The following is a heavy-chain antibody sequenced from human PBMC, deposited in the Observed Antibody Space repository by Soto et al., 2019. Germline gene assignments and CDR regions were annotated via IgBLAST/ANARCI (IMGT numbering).Heavy chain of an antibody. CDR2: INPNGGSK. CDR3: AIEVEGILPFLAWSRPDQDMDV. J-gene: IGHJ6*02. Sequence: ASVKVSCKASGYTFTSYYMHGVRQAPGRGLEWMGIINPNGGSKSYAQKFQGRITITRDTSTSTVYMELRTLRSEDTAVYYCAIEVEGILPFLAWSRPDQDMDVLGHGTTVTVS. D-gene: IGHD3-3*01. V-gene: IGHV1-46*01. CDR1: GYTFTSYY.